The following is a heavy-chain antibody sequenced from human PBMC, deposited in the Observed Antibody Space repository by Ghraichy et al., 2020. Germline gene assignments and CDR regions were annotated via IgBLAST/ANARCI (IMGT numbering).Heavy chain of an antibody. V-gene: IGHV3-53*01. CDR2: IYPGGST. Sequence: GGSLRLSCAASGFSVRSNYMNWVRQAPGKGLEWVSVIYPGGSTYYADSVKGRFTISRDNSKNTLYLQMNRLRGEDTAVYYCARGGVGATSNFDYWGQGTLVTVSS. D-gene: IGHD1-26*01. CDR3: ARGGVGATSNFDY. J-gene: IGHJ4*02. CDR1: GFSVRSNY.